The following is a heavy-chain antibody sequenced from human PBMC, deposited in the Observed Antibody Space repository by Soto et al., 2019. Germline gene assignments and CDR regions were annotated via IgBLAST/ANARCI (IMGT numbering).Heavy chain of an antibody. CDR1: GGSISSFY. CDR2: IYCSGST. J-gene: IGHJ6*02. Sequence: SETMSLTCTVSGGSISSFYWSWIRQPPGKGLEWIGYIYCSGSTNYNPSLKSRVTISVDTSKNQFSLKLSSVTAADTAVYYCARVPDVWGQGTTVTVSS. CDR3: ARVPDV. V-gene: IGHV4-59*12.